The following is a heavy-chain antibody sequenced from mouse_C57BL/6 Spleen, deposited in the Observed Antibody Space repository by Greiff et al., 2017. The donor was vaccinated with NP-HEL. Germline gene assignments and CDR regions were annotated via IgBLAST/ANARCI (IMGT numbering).Heavy chain of an antibody. V-gene: IGHV5-17*01. CDR3: ATDYYGSSPRFAY. J-gene: IGHJ3*01. D-gene: IGHD1-1*01. CDR1: GFTFSDYG. Sequence: DVHLVESGGGLVKPGGSLKLSCAASGFTFSDYGMHWVRQAPEKGLEWVAYISSGSSTIYYADTVKGRFTISRDNAKNTLFLQMTSLRSEDTAMYYCATDYYGSSPRFAYWGQGTLVTVSA. CDR2: ISSGSSTI.